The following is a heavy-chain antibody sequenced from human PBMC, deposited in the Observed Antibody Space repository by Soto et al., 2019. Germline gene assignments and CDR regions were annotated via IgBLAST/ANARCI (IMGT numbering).Heavy chain of an antibody. CDR3: ARGRKDYGDDDAFDI. V-gene: IGHV4-30-2*01. CDR2: IYHSGST. Sequence: PSETLSLTCAVSGGSISSGGYSWSWIRQPPGKGLEWIGYIYHSGSTYYNPSLKSRVTISVDTSKNQFSLKLSSVTAADTAVYYCARGRKDYGDDDAFDIWGQGTMVTVSS. J-gene: IGHJ3*02. D-gene: IGHD4-17*01. CDR1: GGSISSGGYS.